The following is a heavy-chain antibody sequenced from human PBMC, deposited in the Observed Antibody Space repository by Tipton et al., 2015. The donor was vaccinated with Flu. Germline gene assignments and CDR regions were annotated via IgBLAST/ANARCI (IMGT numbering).Heavy chain of an antibody. CDR1: GGSIRSNNYN. CDR2: VNYGGGT. D-gene: IGHD3-22*01. Sequence: TLSLTCTVSGGSIRSNNYNWGWLRQPPGKGLEWIGSVNYGGGTSYNPSLESRLTISQDTPKNHFSLRLSSVTAADTAVYYCATRRDYYDSSEFDYWGQGAVVTVSS. CDR3: ATRRDYYDSSEFDY. V-gene: IGHV4-39*07. J-gene: IGHJ4*02.